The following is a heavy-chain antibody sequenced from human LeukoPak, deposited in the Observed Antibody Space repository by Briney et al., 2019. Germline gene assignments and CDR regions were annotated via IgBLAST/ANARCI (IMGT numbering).Heavy chain of an antibody. Sequence: GGSLRLSCAASGFTVSSNYMSWVRQAPGKGLEWVSVIYSGGSTYYADSVKGRFTISRDSSKNTLYLQMNSLRAEDTAVYYCARDDYYDSSGYYYSRYGMDVWGQGTTVTVSS. CDR3: ARDDYYDSSGYYYSRYGMDV. D-gene: IGHD3-22*01. J-gene: IGHJ6*02. CDR1: GFTVSSNY. V-gene: IGHV3-66*01. CDR2: IYSGGST.